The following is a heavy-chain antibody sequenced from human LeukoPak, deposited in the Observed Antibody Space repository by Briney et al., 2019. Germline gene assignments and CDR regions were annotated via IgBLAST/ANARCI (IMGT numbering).Heavy chain of an antibody. V-gene: IGHV1-8*01. Sequence: ASVKVSCKASGYTFTSYDINWVRQAAGQGLEWMGWMNPNSGNAAYAQKFQGRVTMTRDTSISTAYMELSSLRSEDTAVYYCARRYYYDGSGLRLDVLGKGTPVTVSS. CDR3: ARRYYYDGSGLRLDV. D-gene: IGHD3-22*01. CDR2: MNPNSGNA. CDR1: GYTFTSYD. J-gene: IGHJ6*04.